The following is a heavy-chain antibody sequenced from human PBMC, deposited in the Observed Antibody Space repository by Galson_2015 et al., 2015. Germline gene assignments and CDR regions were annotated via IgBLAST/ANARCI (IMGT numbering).Heavy chain of an antibody. CDR1: GYTFTTYG. CDR3: ARDKAVAVTGWFDS. D-gene: IGHD6-19*01. J-gene: IGHJ5*01. V-gene: IGHV1-18*01. Sequence: SVKVSCKASGYTFTTYGINWVRQAPGQGLEWMGWITAYNGNTNYAQKLQGRVSMTTDKSTSTAYMQLRSLRSDDTVVYYCARDKAVAVTGWFDSWGQGTLVTVSS. CDR2: ITAYNGNT.